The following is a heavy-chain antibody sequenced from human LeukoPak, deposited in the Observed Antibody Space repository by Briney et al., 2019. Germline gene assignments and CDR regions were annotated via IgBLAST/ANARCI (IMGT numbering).Heavy chain of an antibody. Sequence: SETLSLTCAVYGGSFSGYYWSWIRQPPGKGLEWIGEINHSGSTNYNPSLKSRVTVSVDTSKNQFSLKLSSVTAADTAVYYCARGHRYYGMDVWGKGTTVTVSS. CDR3: ARGHRYYGMDV. CDR2: INHSGST. V-gene: IGHV4-34*01. J-gene: IGHJ6*04. CDR1: GGSFSGYY.